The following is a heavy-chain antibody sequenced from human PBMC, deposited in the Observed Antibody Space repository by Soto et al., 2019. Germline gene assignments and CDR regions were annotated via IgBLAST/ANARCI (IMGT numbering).Heavy chain of an antibody. CDR1: GYTFTNFG. D-gene: IGHD3-16*01. CDR3: ARGGTPIDS. Sequence: QVQLVQSGAEVKKPGASVKVSCKASGYTFTNFGISWVRQAPGQGLEWMGWTSAYNGNTNYAQKFQGRVTMTTDTPTSTSNMELRSLRSDDTAVYSCARGGTPIDSWGQGTLVTVS. V-gene: IGHV1-18*01. CDR2: TSAYNGNT. J-gene: IGHJ4*02.